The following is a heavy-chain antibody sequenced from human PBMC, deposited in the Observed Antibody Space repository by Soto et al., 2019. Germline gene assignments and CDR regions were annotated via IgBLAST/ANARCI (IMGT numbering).Heavy chain of an antibody. J-gene: IGHJ4*02. CDR3: ATTRGLAVGGSFDY. V-gene: IGHV4-39*01. Sequence: SETLSLTCIVSGGSITRRSSYWAWIRQPPGKGLEWVGTFYDGNTYHNPSLRSRITIAVDTSKNQFSLKLNSVAAADTAFYYCATTRGLAVGGSFDYWGQGMLVTVS. D-gene: IGHD3-10*01. CDR2: FYDGNT. CDR1: GGSITRRSSY.